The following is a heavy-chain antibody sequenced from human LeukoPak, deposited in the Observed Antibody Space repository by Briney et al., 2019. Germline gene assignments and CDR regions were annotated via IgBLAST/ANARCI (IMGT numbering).Heavy chain of an antibody. Sequence: FPRLPWGKTVVWGGSIYMTWVRHVTKKRLECVSVIYSGGSTYYADSVKGRFTISRHNTKNTLYLQMNSLRAEDTAVYYCSSSSPTSYTDYWGQGTLVTVSS. J-gene: IGHJ4*02. D-gene: IGHD6-13*01. CDR1: VVWGGSIY. CDR3: SSSSPTSYTDY. V-gene: IGHV3-53*04. CDR2: IYSGGST.